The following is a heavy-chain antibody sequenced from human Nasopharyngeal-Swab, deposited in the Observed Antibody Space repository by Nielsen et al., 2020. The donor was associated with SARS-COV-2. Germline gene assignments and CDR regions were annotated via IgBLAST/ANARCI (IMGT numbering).Heavy chain of an antibody. Sequence: WVRQATGQGLEWMGGIIPIFGTANYAQKFQGRVTITADESTRTAYMELSSLRSEDTAMYYCAREGAHCYDSSGYFSYDYWGQGTLVTVSS. CDR2: IIPIFGTA. CDR3: AREGAHCYDSSGYFSYDY. D-gene: IGHD3-22*01. J-gene: IGHJ4*02. V-gene: IGHV1-69*01.